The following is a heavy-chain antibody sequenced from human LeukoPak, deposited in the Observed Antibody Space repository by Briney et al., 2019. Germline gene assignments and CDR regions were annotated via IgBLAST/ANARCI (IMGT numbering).Heavy chain of an antibody. D-gene: IGHD2-15*01. CDR1: GYTFTRYY. V-gene: IGHV1-46*01. Sequence: ASVKVSCKPSGYTFTRYYMHWVRQAPGQGLEWMGIINPSGGSTSYAQKFQGRVTMTRDTSTSTVYMELNSLRSEDTAVYYCAKGYCSGGTCYSYDYWGQGTLVTVSS. J-gene: IGHJ4*02. CDR3: AKGYCSGGTCYSYDY. CDR2: INPSGGST.